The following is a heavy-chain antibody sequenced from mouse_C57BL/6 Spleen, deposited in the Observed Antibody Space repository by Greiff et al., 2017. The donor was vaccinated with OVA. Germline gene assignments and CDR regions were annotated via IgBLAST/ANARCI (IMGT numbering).Heavy chain of an antibody. J-gene: IGHJ4*01. CDR3: AKSITTVVANFYYYAMDY. D-gene: IGHD1-1*01. V-gene: IGHV2-3*01. CDR1: GFSLTSYG. Sequence: VKLQESGPGLVAPSQSLSITCTVSGFSLTSYGVSWVRQPPGKGLEWLGVIWGDGSTNYHSALISRLSISKDNSKSQVFLKLNSLQTDDTATYYCAKSITTVVANFYYYAMDYWGQGTSVTVSS. CDR2: IWGDGST.